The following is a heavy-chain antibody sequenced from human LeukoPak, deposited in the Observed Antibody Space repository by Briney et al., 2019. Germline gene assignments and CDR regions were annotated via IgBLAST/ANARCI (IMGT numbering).Heavy chain of an antibody. CDR2: ISAYNGNT. CDR3: ARDSPSSDTIGFDY. V-gene: IGHV1-18*01. Sequence: ASVKVSCKASGYTFTSYGIIWVRQAPGQGLEWMGWISAYNGNTNYAQKLQGRVTMTTDTSTSTAYMELRSLRSDDTAVYYCARDSPSSDTIGFDYWSQGTLVTVSS. J-gene: IGHJ4*02. CDR1: GYTFTSYG. D-gene: IGHD3-3*01.